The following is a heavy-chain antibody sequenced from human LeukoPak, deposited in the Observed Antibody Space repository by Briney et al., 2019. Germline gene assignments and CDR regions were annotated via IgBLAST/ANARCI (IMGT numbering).Heavy chain of an antibody. J-gene: IGHJ4*02. CDR1: GFNFDDYG. V-gene: IGHV3-20*01. CDR3: ARESGAYSGTSTFDY. CDR2: INWNGDST. Sequence: GGSLRLSCAASGFNFDDYGMSWVRQPPGKGLEWVSGINWNGDSTGYADSLKGRFTISRDNAKNSLYLQINSLRAEDTALYHCARESGAYSGTSTFDYWGQGTLVTVSS. D-gene: IGHD1-26*01.